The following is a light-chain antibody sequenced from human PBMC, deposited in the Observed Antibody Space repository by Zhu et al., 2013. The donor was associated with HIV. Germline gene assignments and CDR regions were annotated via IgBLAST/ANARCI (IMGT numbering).Light chain of an antibody. V-gene: IGKV3-15*01. CDR2: GAS. CDR1: QSVSSN. Sequence: EIVMTQSPATLSVSPGERATLSCRASQSVSSNLAWYQQKPGQAPRLLIYGASTRATGFPAKFSGSGSGTEFTLTISSLQSEDFAVYYCQQYNNWPYSFGQGTKLETK. J-gene: IGKJ2*03. CDR3: QQYNNWPYS.